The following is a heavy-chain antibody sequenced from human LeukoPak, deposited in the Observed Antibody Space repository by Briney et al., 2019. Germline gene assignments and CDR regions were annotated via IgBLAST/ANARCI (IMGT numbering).Heavy chain of an antibody. D-gene: IGHD2-2*01. CDR1: GFTVSTNY. J-gene: IGHJ5*02. Sequence: GGSLRLSCTASGFTVSTNYMTWVRQAPGKGLEWVSIIYSGGSTYYADSVKGRFTISRDNSKNTLYLQMNTLRAEDTAVYYCARSFYCTKDSCYVGNWFDPWGQGTLVTVSS. CDR3: ARSFYCTKDSCYVGNWFDP. V-gene: IGHV3-53*01. CDR2: IYSGGST.